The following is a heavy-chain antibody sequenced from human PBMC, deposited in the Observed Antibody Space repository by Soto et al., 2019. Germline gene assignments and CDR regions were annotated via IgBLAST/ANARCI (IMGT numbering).Heavy chain of an antibody. CDR3: AKDLTKYYDFWSGYSDY. CDR1: GFTINYYG. J-gene: IGHJ4*02. Sequence: GLPLRLCCAASGFTINYYGMHWVRQAPGKGLEWVAVISYDGSKKCYADSVKGRFTISRDNSKNTLYLQMNSLRAEDTAVYYCAKDLTKYYDFWSGYSDYWGQGTLVTVSS. V-gene: IGHV3-30*18. D-gene: IGHD3-3*01. CDR2: ISYDGSKK.